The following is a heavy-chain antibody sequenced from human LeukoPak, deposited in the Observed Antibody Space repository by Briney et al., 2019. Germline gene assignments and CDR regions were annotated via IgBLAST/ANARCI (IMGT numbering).Heavy chain of an antibody. Sequence: GGSLRLSCAASGFTFSSYSMNWVRQAPGKGLEWVSAISGSGGSTYYADSVKGRFTISRDNSKNTLYLQMNSLRAEDTAVYYCAKDRPKGGYYYYMDVWGKGTTVTVSS. CDR1: GFTFSSYS. J-gene: IGHJ6*03. CDR3: AKDRPKGGYYYYMDV. V-gene: IGHV3-23*01. CDR2: ISGSGGST. D-gene: IGHD6-6*01.